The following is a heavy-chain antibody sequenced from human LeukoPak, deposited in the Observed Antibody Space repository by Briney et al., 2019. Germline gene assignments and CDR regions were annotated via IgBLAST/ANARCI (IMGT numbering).Heavy chain of an antibody. CDR2: IYPVDSHT. D-gene: IGHD3-22*01. J-gene: IGHJ3*02. V-gene: IGHV5-51*01. CDR1: GYSFTSYW. Sequence: GEPLKISCKGSGYSFTSYWIGWVPKLPGKGLEWMGIIYPVDSHTRYSPSFQGQVTISADKSISTAYLQWSSLKASDTAMYYCARRWGYYDSSGYYDAFDIWGQGTMVTVSS. CDR3: ARRWGYYDSSGYYDAFDI.